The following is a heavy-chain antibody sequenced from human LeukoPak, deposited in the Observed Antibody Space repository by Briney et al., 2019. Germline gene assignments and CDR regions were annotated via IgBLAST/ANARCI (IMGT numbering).Heavy chain of an antibody. Sequence: SETLSLTCTVSGGSISSSSYYWGWIRQPPGKGLEWIGSIYYSGSTYYNPSLKSRVTISVDTSKNQFSLKLSSVTAADTAVYYCAREGVVLHRYNWFDPWGQGTLVTVSS. D-gene: IGHD2/OR15-2a*01. V-gene: IGHV4-39*07. CDR1: GGSISSSSYY. J-gene: IGHJ5*02. CDR3: AREGVVLHRYNWFDP. CDR2: IYYSGST.